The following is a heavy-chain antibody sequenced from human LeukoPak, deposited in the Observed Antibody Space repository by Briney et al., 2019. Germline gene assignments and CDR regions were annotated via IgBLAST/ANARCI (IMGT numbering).Heavy chain of an antibody. CDR1: GFTFSSYA. CDR3: ARAAAGNVALSWFDP. Sequence: GGSLRLSCAASGFTFSSYAMTWIRQAPGKGLEWVSHADSVKGRFTISRDNAKNSLYLQMNSLRAEDTAVYYCARAAAGNVALSWFDPWGQGTLVTVSS. J-gene: IGHJ5*02. D-gene: IGHD6-13*01. V-gene: IGHV3-48*04.